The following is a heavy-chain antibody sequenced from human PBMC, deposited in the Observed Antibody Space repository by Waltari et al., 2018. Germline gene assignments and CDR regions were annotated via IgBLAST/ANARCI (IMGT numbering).Heavy chain of an antibody. CDR3: ARRAAITAAGPTYYMDV. CDR2: IYHNGST. D-gene: IGHD6-13*01. J-gene: IGHJ6*03. CDR1: GYSISSGYY. Sequence: QVQLQESGPGLVKPSETLSLTCAVSGYSISSGYYWGWIRQPPGKGLEWIGNIYHNGSTHYNPSLKGRVTISVDTSKNQFSLKLSSVTAADTAVYYCARRAAITAAGPTYYMDVWGKGTTVTVSS. V-gene: IGHV4-38-2*01.